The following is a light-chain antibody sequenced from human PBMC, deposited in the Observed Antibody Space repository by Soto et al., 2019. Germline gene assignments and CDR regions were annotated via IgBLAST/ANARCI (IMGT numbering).Light chain of an antibody. V-gene: IGKV3-15*01. CDR3: QHYVNWPLT. J-gene: IGKJ4*01. Sequence: EVVMTQSPATLSVSPGERATLSCRASRGIGSTLAWYQQKPGQTPRLLIYDTSTRATGLPARFIGSASGTEFTLTITSLQSEDFAVYYCQHYVNWPLTFGGGTRVENK. CDR1: RGIGST. CDR2: DTS.